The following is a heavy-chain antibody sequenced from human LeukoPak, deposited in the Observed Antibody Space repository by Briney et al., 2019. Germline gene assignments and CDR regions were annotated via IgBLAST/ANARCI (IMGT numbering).Heavy chain of an antibody. CDR1: GDSFSSNTYY. CDR3: ARGGGRWFDY. V-gene: IGHV4-39*07. Sequence: PSETLSLTCTVSGDSFSSNTYYWGWVRQPPGKGLEWIGEINHSGSTNYNPSLKSRVTISVDTSKNQFSLKLSSVTAADTAVYYCARGGGRWFDYWGQGTLVTVSS. CDR2: INHSGST. J-gene: IGHJ4*02. D-gene: IGHD2-15*01.